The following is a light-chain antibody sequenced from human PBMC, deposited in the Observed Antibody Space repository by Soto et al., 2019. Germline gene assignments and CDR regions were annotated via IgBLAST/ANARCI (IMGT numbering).Light chain of an antibody. Sequence: EIVLTQSPGTMYLSAGDRATLSCRASQTITSTYVAWYQQKPTQAPRLLIYSASSRATGIPDRFSGSGSGTDFTLTISRLEPEDFAVYYCLLFANSQYTFGQGTKLEIK. V-gene: IGKV3-20*01. CDR1: QTITSTY. J-gene: IGKJ2*01. CDR3: LLFANSQYT. CDR2: SAS.